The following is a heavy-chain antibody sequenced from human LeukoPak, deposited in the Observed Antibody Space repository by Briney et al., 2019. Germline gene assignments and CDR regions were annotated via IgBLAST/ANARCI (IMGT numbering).Heavy chain of an antibody. Sequence: GGSLRLSCAASGFTFSSSDMHWLRQAPGKGLEWVAFIRSDGSDKYYGDSVKGRVTISRDDSKNTLDPQMKSLRGEDTAVYYCAKAVGASRPFDYWGQGTLVTVSS. CDR2: IRSDGSDK. V-gene: IGHV3-30*02. D-gene: IGHD1-26*01. CDR3: AKAVGASRPFDY. J-gene: IGHJ4*02. CDR1: GFTFSSSD.